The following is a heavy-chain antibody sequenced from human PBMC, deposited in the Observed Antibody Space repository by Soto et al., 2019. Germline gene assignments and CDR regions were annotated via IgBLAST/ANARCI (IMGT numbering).Heavy chain of an antibody. CDR2: IVVHNGDT. CDR1: GYTFSSYG. J-gene: IGHJ4*02. CDR3: ARDRSTKDY. Sequence: VQLVQSGAEVKEPGASVKVSCKASGYTFSSYGISWVRQAPGQGLEWMGWIVVHNGDTNYAQKFQDRATLPTDTSTTTAYMELRSLTNDDTAVYYCARDRSTKDYWGQGTLVTVSS. D-gene: IGHD2-15*01. V-gene: IGHV1-18*01.